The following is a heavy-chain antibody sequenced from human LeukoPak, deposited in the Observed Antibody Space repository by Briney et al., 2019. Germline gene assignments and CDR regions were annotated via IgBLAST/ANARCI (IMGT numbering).Heavy chain of an antibody. CDR1: DGSISSATYY. CDR3: ARPGFSFLESYFDY. D-gene: IGHD3-3*01. Sequence: SETLSLTCTVSDGSISSATYYWAWIRQPPNKGLDWIGSFFYTGSTYYSPSLKSRVTISVDTSENQLSLKLSSVTAADTAVYYCARPGFSFLESYFDYWGQGTLVTVSS. J-gene: IGHJ4*02. CDR2: FFYTGST. V-gene: IGHV4-39*07.